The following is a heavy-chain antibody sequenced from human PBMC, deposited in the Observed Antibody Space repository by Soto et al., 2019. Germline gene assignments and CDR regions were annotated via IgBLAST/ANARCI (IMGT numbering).Heavy chain of an antibody. CDR3: AREASAAMPDY. V-gene: IGHV1-69*06. CDR1: GGTFSSYD. Sequence: SVKVSCKASGGTFSSYDISWVRQAPGQGLEWMGGIIPIFGTANYAQKFQGRVTITADKSTSTAYMELSSLRSEDTAVYYCAREASAAMPDYWGQGTLVTVSS. CDR2: IIPIFGTA. J-gene: IGHJ4*02. D-gene: IGHD2-2*01.